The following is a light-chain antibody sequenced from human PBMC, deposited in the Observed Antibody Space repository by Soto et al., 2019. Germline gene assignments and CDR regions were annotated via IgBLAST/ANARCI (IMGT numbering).Light chain of an antibody. CDR2: DVN. CDR3: NSYGGTNNYVV. CDR1: SSDVGGYNY. V-gene: IGLV2-8*01. J-gene: IGLJ2*01. Sequence: QSALTQPPSASGSPGQSVTISCTGTSSDVGGYNYVSWYRQHSGKAPQLIIYDVNKRPSGVPDRFSGSKSGNTASLTVSGLQAEDEADYFCNSYGGTNNYVVFGGGTQLTVL.